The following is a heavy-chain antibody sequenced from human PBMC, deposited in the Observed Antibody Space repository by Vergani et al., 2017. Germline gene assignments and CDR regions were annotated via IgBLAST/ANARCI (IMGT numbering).Heavy chain of an antibody. Sequence: EVQLVESGGGLVKPGGSLRLSCAASGFTFSSYSMNWVRQAPGKGLEWVSAIRGSGGSTYYADCLKGRFTISRDNSKNTLYLQMNSLRAEDTAVYYCPKGAYYCDSTPTLWGQGTLVTVSS. CDR2: IRGSGGST. CDR3: PKGAYYCDSTPTL. D-gene: IGHD3-22*01. CDR1: GFTFSSYS. V-gene: IGHV3-23*04. J-gene: IGHJ4*02.